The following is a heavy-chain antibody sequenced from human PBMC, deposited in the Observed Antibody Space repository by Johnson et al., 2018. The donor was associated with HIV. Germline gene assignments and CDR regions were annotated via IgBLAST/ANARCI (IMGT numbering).Heavy chain of an antibody. J-gene: IGHJ3*02. D-gene: IGHD5-24*01. CDR2: ISGSGGST. CDR3: AREMAATNAWALDI. Sequence: VQLVESGGGVVQPGGSLRLSCAASGFMFSNYGMYWVRQAPGKGLEWVSAISGSGGSTYYAYSVKGRFTISRDNSKNTLYLQMNSLRAEDTAVYYCAREMAATNAWALDIWGQGTMVTVSS. V-gene: IGHV3-23*04. CDR1: GFMFSNYG.